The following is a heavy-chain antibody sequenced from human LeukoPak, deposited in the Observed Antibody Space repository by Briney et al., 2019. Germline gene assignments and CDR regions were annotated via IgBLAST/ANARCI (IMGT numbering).Heavy chain of an antibody. CDR3: ARDLVVVPARFGMDV. J-gene: IGHJ6*02. CDR1: GGSISSYY. V-gene: IGHV4-4*09. Sequence: SDTLSLTCTVSGGSISSYYWSWIRQPPGKGLEWIGYIYTSGSTNYNPSLKSRVTISVDTSKNQFSLKLSSVTAADTAVYYCARDLVVVPARFGMDVWGQGTTVTVSS. CDR2: IYTSGST. D-gene: IGHD2-2*01.